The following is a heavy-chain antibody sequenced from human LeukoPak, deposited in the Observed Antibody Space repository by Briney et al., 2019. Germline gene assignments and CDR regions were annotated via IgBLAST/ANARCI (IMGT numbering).Heavy chain of an antibody. CDR1: GFTFSSFG. CDR2: ISNDGNNK. CDR3: ARGTVGAAPSSRCFDL. Sequence: GRSLRLSCAASGFTFSSFGMHWVRQAPGKGLEWVAVISNDGNNKYSADSVKGRFTISRDNSKNTLHLQMNSLRLEDTAVYYCARGTVGAAPSSRCFDLWGRGTLVTVSS. J-gene: IGHJ2*01. D-gene: IGHD2-15*01. V-gene: IGHV3-30*03.